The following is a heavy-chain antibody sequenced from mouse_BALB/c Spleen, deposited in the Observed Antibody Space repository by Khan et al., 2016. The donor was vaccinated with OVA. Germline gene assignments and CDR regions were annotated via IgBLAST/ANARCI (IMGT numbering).Heavy chain of an antibody. V-gene: IGHV5-17*02. D-gene: IGHD1-1*01. J-gene: IGHJ2*01. CDR3: ATSYFYGYYFDY. Sequence: EVELVESGGGLVQSGGSRKLSCAASGFTFTSYGMHWIRQAPEKGLEWVAYISSDSYTIYYADTVKGRFTISRDNPKNTLFLQMTSLRSGDTAIYFCATSYFYGYYFDYWGQGTTLTVPS. CDR2: ISSDSYTI. CDR1: GFTFTSYG.